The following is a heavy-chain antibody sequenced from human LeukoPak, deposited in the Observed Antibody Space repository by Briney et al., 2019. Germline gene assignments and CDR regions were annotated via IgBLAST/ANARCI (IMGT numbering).Heavy chain of an antibody. CDR1: GFSFSNAW. V-gene: IGHV3-15*07. D-gene: IGHD4-17*01. CDR3: ARGRDDYGDHLLES. CDR2: IKSKTDGGTT. J-gene: IGHJ5*02. Sequence: GGSLRLSCAASGFSFSNAWMNWVRQAPGKGLEWVGRIKSKTDGGTTDYTAPVKGRFTISRDNAKNSLYLQMNSLRAEDTAVYYCARGRDDYGDHLLESWGQGTLVTVSS.